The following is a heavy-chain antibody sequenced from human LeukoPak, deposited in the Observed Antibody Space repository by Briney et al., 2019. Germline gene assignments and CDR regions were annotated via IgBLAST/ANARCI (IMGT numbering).Heavy chain of an antibody. D-gene: IGHD2-2*01. CDR1: GYTFTGYY. CDR2: INPNSGGT. J-gene: IGHJ6*03. V-gene: IGHV1-2*02. Sequence: ASVKVSCKASGYTFTGYYMHWVRQAPGQGLEWMGWINPNSGGTNYAQKFQGRVTMTRDTSISTAYMELSRLRSDDTAVYYCARDPGGAVVPAAYYYYYMDVWGKGTTVTVSS. CDR3: ARDPGGAVVPAAYYYYYMDV.